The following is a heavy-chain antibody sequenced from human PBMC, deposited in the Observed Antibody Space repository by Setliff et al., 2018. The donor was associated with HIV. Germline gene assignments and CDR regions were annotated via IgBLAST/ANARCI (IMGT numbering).Heavy chain of an antibody. D-gene: IGHD2-8*02. CDR2: IYYSGRTSHSGST. CDR1: GDSMSGYY. J-gene: IGHJ6*03. V-gene: IGHV4-59*12. Sequence: SETLSLTCSVSGDSMSGYYWSWIRHSPGKALEWVGYIYYSGRTSHSGSTYYNPSVASRITISGDTSKNLFSLKLSSVTAADTAVYYCAGVSSTYWYSIFRNYYYHMDVWGKGTTVTVSS. CDR3: AGVSSTYWYSIFRNYYYHMDV.